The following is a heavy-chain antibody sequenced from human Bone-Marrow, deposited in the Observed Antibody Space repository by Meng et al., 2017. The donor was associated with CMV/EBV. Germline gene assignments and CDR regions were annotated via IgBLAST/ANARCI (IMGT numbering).Heavy chain of an antibody. V-gene: IGHV1-8*01. CDR3: ARCAGDGATGYYYYYGMDV. CDR2: MNPNSGNT. Sequence: GESLKISCAASGFTFTSYDINWVRQATGQGLEWMGWMNPNSGNTGYEQKFQGRVTMTRNTSISTAYMELSSLRSEDTAVYYCARCAGDGATGYYYYYGMDVWGQGTTVTVSS. D-gene: IGHD3-10*02. J-gene: IGHJ6*02. CDR1: GFTFTSYD.